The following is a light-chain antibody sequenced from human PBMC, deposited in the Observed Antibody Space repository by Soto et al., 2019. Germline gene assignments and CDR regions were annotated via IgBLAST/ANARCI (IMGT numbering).Light chain of an antibody. Sequence: EIVLTQSPATLSLSPGERATLFCRASQSVGDRLAGYQQKPGQTPRVVIYDTSTRDSDLPDRFSGSGSGTDFTISSSSLEPEDFAIYYCQERTFWPPLSFGGGTRV. CDR1: QSVGDR. CDR3: QERTFWPPLS. CDR2: DTS. J-gene: IGKJ4*01. V-gene: IGKV3-11*01.